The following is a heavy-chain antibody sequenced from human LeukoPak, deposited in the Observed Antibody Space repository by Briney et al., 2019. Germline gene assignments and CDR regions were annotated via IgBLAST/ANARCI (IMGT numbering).Heavy chain of an antibody. V-gene: IGHV3-23*01. CDR1: GFTFNTYA. D-gene: IGHD5-18*01. J-gene: IGHJ4*02. CDR3: AKALGGYHYGPFDY. Sequence: GGSLRLSCVASGFTFNTYAMSWVRQAPGKGVEWVSSIGGGGYTTYYTDSVKGRFTLSRDNSKNTLNLQMNTLRADDTAVYYCAKALGGYHYGPFDYWGQGILVTVSS. CDR2: IGGGGYTT.